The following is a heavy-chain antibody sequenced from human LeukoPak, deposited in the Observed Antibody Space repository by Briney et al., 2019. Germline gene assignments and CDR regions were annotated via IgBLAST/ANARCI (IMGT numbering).Heavy chain of an antibody. V-gene: IGHV1-2*02. J-gene: IGHJ4*02. Sequence: ASVKVSCKASEYTFTGYYMHWVRQAPGQGLEWMGWINPNSGGTNYAQKFQGRVTMTRDTSISTAYMELSRLRSDDTAVYYCAREVVAVAGTDYWGQGTLVTVSS. D-gene: IGHD6-19*01. CDR1: EYTFTGYY. CDR2: INPNSGGT. CDR3: AREVVAVAGTDY.